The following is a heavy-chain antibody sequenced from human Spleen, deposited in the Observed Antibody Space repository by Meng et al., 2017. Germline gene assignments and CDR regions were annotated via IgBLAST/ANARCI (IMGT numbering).Heavy chain of an antibody. CDR1: GFTFDDYA. Sequence: SLKISCAASGFTFDDYAMHWVRQAPGKGLEWVSGISWNSGTIDYADSVRGRFTISRDNAKNSLYLQMNSLRAEDTAVYYCARDLGGIFAYWGQGALVTVSS. CDR2: ISWNSGTI. J-gene: IGHJ4*02. D-gene: IGHD6-13*01. CDR3: ARDLGGIFAY. V-gene: IGHV3-9*01.